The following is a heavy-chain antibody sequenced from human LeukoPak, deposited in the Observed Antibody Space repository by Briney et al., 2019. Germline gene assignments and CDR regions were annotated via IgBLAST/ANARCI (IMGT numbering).Heavy chain of an antibody. CDR1: GFTVSTNY. CDR2: IYSGGTT. D-gene: IGHD2-15*01. V-gene: IGHV3-53*01. Sequence: GGSLRLSCAASGFTVSTNYMSWVRQAPGKGLEWVSVIYSGGTTYYAGSVKGRFTISRDNSKNTLYLQMNSLRAEDTAVYYCARLYCSGGNCYLFDYWGQGTLVIVSS. CDR3: ARLYCSGGNCYLFDY. J-gene: IGHJ4*02.